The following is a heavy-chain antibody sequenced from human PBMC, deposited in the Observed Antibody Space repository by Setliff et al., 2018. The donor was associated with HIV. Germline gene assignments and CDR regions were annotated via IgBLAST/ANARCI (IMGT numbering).Heavy chain of an antibody. CDR1: RGTFNNYA. CDR2: IIPILDVP. J-gene: IGHJ6*03. D-gene: IGHD6-19*01. Sequence: SVKVSCKAARGTFNNYALSWVRQAPGQGLEWMGGIIPILDVPHYAQKFQGRVTISADKVTNTAYMELTTLKSDDTAVYFCARSPYSSGWGPSSVGYMDVWGKGTTVTVSS. CDR3: ARSPYSSGWGPSSVGYMDV. V-gene: IGHV1-69*10.